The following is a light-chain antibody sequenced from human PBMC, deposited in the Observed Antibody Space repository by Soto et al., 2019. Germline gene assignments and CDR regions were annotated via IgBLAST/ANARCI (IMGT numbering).Light chain of an antibody. CDR2: KAS. V-gene: IGKV1-5*03. CDR1: QTIDSW. J-gene: IGKJ1*01. CDR3: QQSYSAPRT. Sequence: DIQMTQSPSTLSASVGDRVTITCRASQTIDSWLAWYQQRPGKPPNLLIYKASTLESGVPSRFSGSGSGTDFTLTINSLQPEDFATYYCQQSYSAPRTFGQGTKVDIK.